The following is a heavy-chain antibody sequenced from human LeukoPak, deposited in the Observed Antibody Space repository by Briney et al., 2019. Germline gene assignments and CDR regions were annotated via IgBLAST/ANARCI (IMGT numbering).Heavy chain of an antibody. CDR2: ISSGGSTI. Sequence: PGGSLRLTCAASGFTFSDSYMSWIRQAPGKGLEWVSYISSGGSTIYYADFVKGRFTISRDNAKNSLYLQMNSLRAEDTAVYYCARVSSCQTWGFGFWGQGTLVTVSS. CDR1: GFTFSDSY. CDR3: ARVSSCQTWGFGF. D-gene: IGHD2-15*01. J-gene: IGHJ4*02. V-gene: IGHV3-11*04.